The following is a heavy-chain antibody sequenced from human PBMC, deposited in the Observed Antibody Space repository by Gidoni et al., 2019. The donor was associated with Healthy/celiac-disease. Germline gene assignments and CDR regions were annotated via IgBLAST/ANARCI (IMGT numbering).Heavy chain of an antibody. CDR1: GGTFSSYA. V-gene: IGHV1-69*06. CDR2: IIPIFGTA. CDR3: ASESSNLWYSSGPNYYYYMDV. Sequence: QVQLVQSGAEVKKPRSSVKVSCKASGGTFSSYAISWVRQAPGQGLEWMGGIIPIFGTANYAQKFQGRVTITADKSTSTAYMELSSLRSEDTAVYYCASESSNLWYSSGPNYYYYMDVWGKGTTVTVSS. J-gene: IGHJ6*03. D-gene: IGHD6-19*01.